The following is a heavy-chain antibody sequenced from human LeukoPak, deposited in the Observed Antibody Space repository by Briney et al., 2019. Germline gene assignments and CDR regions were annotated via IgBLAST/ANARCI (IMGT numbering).Heavy chain of an antibody. CDR2: MNPSGGST. CDR1: GYTFTSHY. V-gene: IGHV1-46*01. J-gene: IGHJ4*02. Sequence: ASVKVSCKASGYTFTSHYIHWVRQAPGQGPEWMGIMNPSGGSTSYAQKFQGRVTMTRDTSTSTVYMELSSLRSEDTAVYYCAGAHSIAVAGGNFDYWAREPWSPSPQ. D-gene: IGHD6-19*01. CDR3: AGAHSIAVAGGNFDY.